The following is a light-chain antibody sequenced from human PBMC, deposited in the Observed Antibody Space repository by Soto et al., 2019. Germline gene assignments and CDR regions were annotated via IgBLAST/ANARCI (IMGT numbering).Light chain of an antibody. CDR1: QNVYEY. V-gene: IGKV3-11*01. J-gene: IGKJ4*01. CDR2: DAS. Sequence: EIELTQSPATLPLSPGERATLSCRASQNVYEYVAWYQQKPGQAPRLLIYDASNRATGIPARFSGSGSGTDFNLTISSLEPEDFAVYYCQQRSKWVTFGRGTKVDIK. CDR3: QQRSKWVT.